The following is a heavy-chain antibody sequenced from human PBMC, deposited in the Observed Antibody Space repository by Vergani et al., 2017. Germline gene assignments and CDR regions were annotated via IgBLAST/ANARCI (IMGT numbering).Heavy chain of an antibody. Sequence: VQLVQSGAEVKKPGSSVKVSCKASGGTFSSYAISWVRQMPGKGLEWMGIIYPGDSDTRYSPSFQGQVTISADKSISTAYLQWSSLKASDTAMYYCASPTAPGSSSFDYWGQGTLVTVSS. CDR3: ASPTAPGSSSFDY. D-gene: IGHD6-6*01. V-gene: IGHV5-51*01. CDR1: GGTFSSYA. J-gene: IGHJ4*02. CDR2: IYPGDSDT.